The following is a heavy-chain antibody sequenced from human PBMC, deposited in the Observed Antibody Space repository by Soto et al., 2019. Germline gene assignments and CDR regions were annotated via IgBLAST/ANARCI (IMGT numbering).Heavy chain of an antibody. CDR3: ARRYPLCSPYFSSYMDV. CDR2: SWYDGTNK. CDR1: GFTLNTYG. J-gene: IGHJ6*02. D-gene: IGHD3-10*02. V-gene: IGHV3-33*07. Sequence: GGSLRLSCAASGFTLNTYGMYWGRQAPGKGREGVAVSWYDGTNKDYADSVKGRFTISRDNSRNTLYLQMNSLRAEDTAVYYCARRYPLCSPYFSSYMDVWGQGTTVTVSS.